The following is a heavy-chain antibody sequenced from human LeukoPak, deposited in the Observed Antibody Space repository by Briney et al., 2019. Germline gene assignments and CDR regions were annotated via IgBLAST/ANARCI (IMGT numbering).Heavy chain of an antibody. CDR1: GGSISSSSYY. V-gene: IGHV4-39*01. CDR3: ALAPMRWLQYGY. D-gene: IGHD5-24*01. CDR2: IYYSGST. Sequence: PSETLSLTCTVSGGSISSSSYYWGWIRQPPGKGLEWIGSIYYSGSTYYNPSLKSRVTISVDTSKNQFSLKLSSVTAADTAVYYCALAPMRWLQYGYWGQGTLVTVSS. J-gene: IGHJ4*02.